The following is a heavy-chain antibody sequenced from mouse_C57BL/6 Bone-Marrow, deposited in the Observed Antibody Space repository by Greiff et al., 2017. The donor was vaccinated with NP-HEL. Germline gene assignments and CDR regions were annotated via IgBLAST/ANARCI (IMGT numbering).Heavy chain of an antibody. V-gene: IGHV5-12*01. CDR2: ISNGGGST. Sequence: EVHLVESGGGLVQPGGSLKLSCAASGFTFSDYYMYWVRQTPEKRLEWVAYISNGGGSTYYPDTVKGRFTISRDNAKNTLYLQMSRLKSEDTAMYYCARHALMDYLGQGTSVTVSS. CDR3: ARHALMDY. J-gene: IGHJ4*01. CDR1: GFTFSDYY.